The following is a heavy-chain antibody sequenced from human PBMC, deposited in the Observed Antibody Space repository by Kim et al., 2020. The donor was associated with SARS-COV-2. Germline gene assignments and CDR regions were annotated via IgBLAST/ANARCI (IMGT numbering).Heavy chain of an antibody. V-gene: IGHV3-33*01. CDR1: GFTFSSYG. J-gene: IGHJ4*02. CDR3: ASARGYCNSASCYPSPLDY. D-gene: IGHD2-2*01. CDR2: VWYDGSKK. Sequence: GGSLRLSCAASGFTFSSYGMHWVRQAPGKGLEWVAVVWYDGSKKYYVDSVKGRFTISRDNSKNTLYLQMNSLRAEDTAVYYCASARGYCNSASCYPSPLDYWGQGTQVTVSS.